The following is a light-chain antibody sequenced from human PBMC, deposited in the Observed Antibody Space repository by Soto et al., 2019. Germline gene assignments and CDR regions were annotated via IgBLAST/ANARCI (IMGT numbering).Light chain of an antibody. CDR2: GNN. J-gene: IGLJ1*01. CDR3: QSYDSSLSGSRV. CDR1: TSNIGAPYD. Sequence: QSVLTQPPSVSGAPGQRVSISCTGSTSNIGAPYDVHWYQQLPGTAPKLLIYGNNNRPSGVPDRFSGSQSGTSASLAITGLRAEDEADYYCQSYDSSLSGSRVFGTGTKVTVL. V-gene: IGLV1-40*01.